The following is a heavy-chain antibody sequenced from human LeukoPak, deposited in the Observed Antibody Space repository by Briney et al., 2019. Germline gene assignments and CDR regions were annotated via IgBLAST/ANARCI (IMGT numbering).Heavy chain of an antibody. V-gene: IGHV1-69*13. CDR2: IIPIFGTA. Sequence: SVNVSCKASGGTFSSYAISWVRQAPGQGLEWMGGIIPIFGTANYAQKFQGRVTITADESTSTAYMELSSLRSEDTAVYYCARDTDYYDSSGYYPRSGQYYFDYWGQGTLVTVSS. CDR1: GGTFSSYA. J-gene: IGHJ4*02. D-gene: IGHD3-22*01. CDR3: ARDTDYYDSSGYYPRSGQYYFDY.